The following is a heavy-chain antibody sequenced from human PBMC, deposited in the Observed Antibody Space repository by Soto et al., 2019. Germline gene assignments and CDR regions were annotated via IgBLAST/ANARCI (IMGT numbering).Heavy chain of an antibody. CDR1: GFTFSSYA. V-gene: IGHV3-30-3*01. D-gene: IGHD6-13*01. Sequence: QVQLVESGGGVVQPGRSLRLSCAASGFTFSSYAMHWVRKAPGKGLEWVAVISYDGSNKYYADSVKGRFTISRDNSKNTLYLQMNSLRAEDTAVYYCARTDSSSWYSSFYYYYGMDVWGQGTTVTVSS. J-gene: IGHJ6*02. CDR3: ARTDSSSWYSSFYYYYGMDV. CDR2: ISYDGSNK.